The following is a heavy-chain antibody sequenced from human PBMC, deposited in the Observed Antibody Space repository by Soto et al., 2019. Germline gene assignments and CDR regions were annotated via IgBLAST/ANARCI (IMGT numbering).Heavy chain of an antibody. CDR1: GFIFSVYS. D-gene: IGHD1-26*01. V-gene: IGHV3-21*01. Sequence: EMQLVESGGGLVEPGGSLRLSCAASGFIFSVYSMNWVRQAPGKGLEWVSSISSSGRSIYYADSVQGRFTISRDNTKNSLYLQMNSLRAEDTAVYYCARGSGSLLKAAFDYWGQGTLVTASS. CDR2: ISSSGRSI. CDR3: ARGSGSLLKAAFDY. J-gene: IGHJ4*02.